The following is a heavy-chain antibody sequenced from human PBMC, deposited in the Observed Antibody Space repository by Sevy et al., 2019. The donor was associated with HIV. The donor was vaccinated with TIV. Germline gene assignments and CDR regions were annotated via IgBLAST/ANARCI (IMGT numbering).Heavy chain of an antibody. CDR2: IIPIFGTA. J-gene: IGHJ6*02. CDR3: ARQSVVSQIAAAGSTLVYYGMDV. V-gene: IGHV1-69*13. Sequence: ASVKVSCKASGGTFSSYAISWVRQAPGQGLEWMGGIIPIFGTANYAQKFQGRVTITADESTGTANMGLSSLRSEDTAVYNCARQSVVSQIAAAGSTLVYYGMDVWGQGTTVTVSS. D-gene: IGHD6-13*01. CDR1: GGTFSSYA.